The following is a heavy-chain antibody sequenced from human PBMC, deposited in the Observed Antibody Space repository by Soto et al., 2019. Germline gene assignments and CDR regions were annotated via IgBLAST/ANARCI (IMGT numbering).Heavy chain of an antibody. Sequence: SETLSLTCTVSVDSITTYCCSWIRQPAWKGLEWIGLIATSGNPNYYPSLKIRVTTSVDTSKKQFSLKLTSVTAADTAVYYCARLGTPNYMMRGHFDSWRQGTLVTVSA. CDR3: ARLGTPNYMMRGHFDS. V-gene: IGHV4-4*07. J-gene: IGHJ4*02. CDR1: VDSITTYC. D-gene: IGHD4-4*01. CDR2: IATSGNP.